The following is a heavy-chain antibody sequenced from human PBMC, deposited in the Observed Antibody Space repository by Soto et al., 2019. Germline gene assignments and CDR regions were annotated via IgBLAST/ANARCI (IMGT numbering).Heavy chain of an antibody. CDR2: IHDSGST. Sequence: KPSETLSLTCTVSGGSISSSYWSWIRQPPGKGLEWIGYIHDSGSTNYNPSLRSRVTISLDSSKSQFSLNLSSVTAADTAVYYCAATAREGLYYYYGMDVWGQGATVTVSS. J-gene: IGHJ6*02. V-gene: IGHV4-59*01. CDR3: AATAREGLYYYYGMDV. D-gene: IGHD3-10*01. CDR1: GGSISSSY.